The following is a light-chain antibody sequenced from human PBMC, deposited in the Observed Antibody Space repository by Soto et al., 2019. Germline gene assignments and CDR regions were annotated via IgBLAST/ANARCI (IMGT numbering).Light chain of an antibody. CDR2: DAS. J-gene: IGKJ2*01. V-gene: IGKV3-11*01. CDR1: QSVSSY. CDR3: HQDT. Sequence: EIVLTQSPATLSLSPGERATLSCRASQSVSSYLAWYQQKPGQAPRLLIYDASNSATGIPARFSGSGSGTDCPLIISSLEPYDFAVYYCHQDTFGQGTKLEIK.